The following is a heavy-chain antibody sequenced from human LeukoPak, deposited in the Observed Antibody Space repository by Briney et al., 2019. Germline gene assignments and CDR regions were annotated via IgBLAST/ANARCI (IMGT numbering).Heavy chain of an antibody. CDR1: GFTFSSYA. CDR3: AKVTSRPGTVFSWFDP. J-gene: IGHJ5*02. V-gene: IGHV3-23*01. CDR2: LSGNRQNS. Sequence: PGGSLRLSCAASGFTFSSYAMSWVRPAPGKGLEWVSSLSGNRQNSHSSDSVKGRFTISREKAKNTRYLQMNSLRAEDTAMYYCAKVTSRPGTVFSWFDPWGQGTLVTVSS. D-gene: IGHD6-13*01.